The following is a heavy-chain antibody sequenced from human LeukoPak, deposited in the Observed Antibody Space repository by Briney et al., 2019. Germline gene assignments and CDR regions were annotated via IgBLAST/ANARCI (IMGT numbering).Heavy chain of an antibody. Sequence: ASVKVSCKASGYTFTSYGISWVRQATGQGFEWMGWMNPNSGNTGYAQKFQGRVTMTRNTSISTAYMELSSLRSEDTAVYYCARAGYYYDTFDYWGQGTLVTVSS. J-gene: IGHJ4*02. CDR2: MNPNSGNT. D-gene: IGHD3-22*01. CDR1: GYTFTSYG. CDR3: ARAGYYYDTFDY. V-gene: IGHV1-8*02.